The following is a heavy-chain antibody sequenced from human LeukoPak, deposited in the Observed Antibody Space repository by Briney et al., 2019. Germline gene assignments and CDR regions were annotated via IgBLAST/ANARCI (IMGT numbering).Heavy chain of an antibody. CDR2: IRSSGSII. CDR3: ARDYGRG. CDR1: GFIFSANY. J-gene: IGHJ4*02. D-gene: IGHD3-10*01. V-gene: IGHV3-11*01. Sequence: NPGGSLRLACAASGFIFSANYVSWIRQAPGKGLEWLSYIRSSGSIIYYADSVKGRFTISRDNAKNSLYLQMDSLRAEDTAVYYCARDYGRGWGQGTLVTVSS.